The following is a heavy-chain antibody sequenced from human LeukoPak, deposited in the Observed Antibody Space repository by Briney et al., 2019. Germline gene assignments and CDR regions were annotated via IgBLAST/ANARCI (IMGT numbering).Heavy chain of an antibody. Sequence: ASVKVSCKASGGTFSSYAISWVRQAPGQGLEWMGRIIPIFGTANYAQKFQGRVTITADKSTSTAYMELSSLRSEATAVYYCARDSSILRGIFDYWGQGTLVTVSS. J-gene: IGHJ4*02. V-gene: IGHV1-69*06. CDR1: GGTFSSYA. CDR2: IIPIFGTA. CDR3: ARDSSILRGIFDY. D-gene: IGHD2-21*01.